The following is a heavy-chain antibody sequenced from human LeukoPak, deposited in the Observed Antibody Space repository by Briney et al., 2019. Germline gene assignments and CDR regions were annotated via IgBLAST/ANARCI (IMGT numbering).Heavy chain of an antibody. CDR1: GGSISSSSYY. CDR3: ARHKGRIVGATFNYWFDP. D-gene: IGHD1-26*01. V-gene: IGHV4-39*01. Sequence: PSETLSLTCTVSGGSISSSSYYWGWIRQPPGKGLEWIGSIYYSGSTYYNPSLKSRVTISVDTSKNQFSLKLSPVTAADTAVYYCARHKGRIVGATFNYWFDPWGQGTLVTVSS. CDR2: IYYSGST. J-gene: IGHJ5*02.